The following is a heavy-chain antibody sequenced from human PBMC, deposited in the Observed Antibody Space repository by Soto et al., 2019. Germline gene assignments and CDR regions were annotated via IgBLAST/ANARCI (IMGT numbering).Heavy chain of an antibody. CDR3: ARVSLTYNWNYDFDY. CDR1: GFTFSSYA. J-gene: IGHJ4*02. D-gene: IGHD1-7*01. CDR2: ISYDGSNK. V-gene: IGHV3-30-3*01. Sequence: GGSLRLSCAASGFTFSSYAMHWVRQAPGKGLEWVAVISYDGSNKYYADSVKGRFTISRDNSKNTLYLQMNSLRAEDTAVYYCARVSLTYNWNYDFDYWGQGTLVTVSS.